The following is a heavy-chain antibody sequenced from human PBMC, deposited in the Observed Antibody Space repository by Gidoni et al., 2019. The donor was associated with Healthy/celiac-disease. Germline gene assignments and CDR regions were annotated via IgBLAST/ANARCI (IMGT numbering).Heavy chain of an antibody. CDR3: AKDSQVVVTGIFDY. CDR2: ISWNSGVI. J-gene: IGHJ4*02. CDR1: GFTFDDYG. Sequence: EVQLAESGGGLVQPGRSLRLSCVASGFTFDDYGMHWVRQAPGKGLEWVSGISWNSGVIGYADSVKGRFTISRDNAKNSLYLQMSSVRDEDTALYYCAKDSQVVVTGIFDYWGQGTLLTVSS. V-gene: IGHV3-9*01. D-gene: IGHD2-21*02.